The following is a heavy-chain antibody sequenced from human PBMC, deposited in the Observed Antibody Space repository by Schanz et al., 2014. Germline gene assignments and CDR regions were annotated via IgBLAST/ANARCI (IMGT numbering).Heavy chain of an antibody. CDR1: GGSISSGSYY. CDR3: ARDTTWRLDL. CDR2: VFPNGIT. D-gene: IGHD1-1*01. Sequence: QVQLQESGPGLLKPSQTLSLTCSVSGGSISSGSYYWNWIRQPAGKALEWVGRVFPNGITNYNPSLKSRVPISLDASKNLFSLTLTSLTAADTAVYYCARDTTWRLDLWGRGTLVTVSS. J-gene: IGHJ2*01. V-gene: IGHV4-61*02.